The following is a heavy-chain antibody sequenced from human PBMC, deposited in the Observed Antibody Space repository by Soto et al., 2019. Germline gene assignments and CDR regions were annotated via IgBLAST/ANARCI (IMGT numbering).Heavy chain of an antibody. D-gene: IGHD5-12*01. CDR3: AGVPRDIVATKNWFDP. CDR1: GGSVSSGSYY. V-gene: IGHV4-61*01. Sequence: QVQLQESGPGLVKPSETLSLTCTVSGGSVSSGSYYWSWIRQPPGKGLEWIGYIYYSGSNNYNPYLYYGVTILVGTSKNQFYPKLRPVTHADTAGYDCAGVPRDIVATKNWFDPWGQGTLVTVSS. CDR2: IYYSGSN. J-gene: IGHJ5*02.